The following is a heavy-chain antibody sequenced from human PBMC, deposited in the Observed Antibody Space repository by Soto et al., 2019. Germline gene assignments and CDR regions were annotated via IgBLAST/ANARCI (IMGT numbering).Heavy chain of an antibody. V-gene: IGHV4-34*01. J-gene: IGHJ4*02. CDR3: ARGSRAWDIVVVPAAASRHFDY. CDR1: GGSFSGYY. Sequence: SETLSLTCAVYGGSFSGYYWSWIRQPPGKGLEWIGEINHSGSTNYNPSLKSRVPISVDTSKNQFSLKLSSVTAADTAVYYCARGSRAWDIVVVPAAASRHFDYWGQGTLVTVSS. D-gene: IGHD2-2*01. CDR2: INHSGST.